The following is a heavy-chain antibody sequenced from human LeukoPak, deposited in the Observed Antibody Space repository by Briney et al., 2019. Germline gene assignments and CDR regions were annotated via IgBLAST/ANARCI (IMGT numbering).Heavy chain of an antibody. CDR2: ISNNGGYT. J-gene: IGHJ4*02. CDR1: GFTFSSSA. CDR3: ASEYGVTIFGVVDQNNPIDY. D-gene: IGHD3-3*01. Sequence: GGSLRLSCAASGFTFSSSAMSWVRQAPGKGLEWVSAISNNGGYTYYADSVQGRFTISRDNSKSTLYLQMNSLRAEDTAVYYCASEYGVTIFGVVDQNNPIDYWGQGTLVTVSS. V-gene: IGHV3-23*01.